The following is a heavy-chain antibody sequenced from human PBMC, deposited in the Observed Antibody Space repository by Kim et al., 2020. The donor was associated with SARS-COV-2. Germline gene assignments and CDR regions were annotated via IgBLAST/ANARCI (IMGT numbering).Heavy chain of an antibody. CDR1: GFTFSSYS. J-gene: IGHJ4*02. V-gene: IGHV3-48*02. CDR2: ISSSSSTI. CDR3: ASNLWRITSPSHFHPPGY. Sequence: GGSLRLSCAASGFTFSSYSMNWVRQAPGKGLEWVSYISSSSSTIYYADSVKGRFTISRDNAKNSLYLQMNSLRDEDTAVYYCASNLWRITSPSHFHPPGYWGQGTLVTVSS. D-gene: IGHD3-16*01.